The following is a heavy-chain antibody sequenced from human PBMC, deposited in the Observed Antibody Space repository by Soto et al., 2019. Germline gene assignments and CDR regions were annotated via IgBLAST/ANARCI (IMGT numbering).Heavy chain of an antibody. CDR1: RFVFIIYA. V-gene: IGHV3-23*01. D-gene: IGHD2-8*01. CDR2: ISGGGGGI. J-gene: IGHJ4*02. Sequence: GVLSLSCLGSRFVFIIYAMNWVRQAAGKGLEWVSGISGGGGGIYYADSVKGRFTISRDNSKSTLYLQMSSLRVEDTAVYYCAKDLMVAPGDYFDSWGQGTLVTVSS. CDR3: AKDLMVAPGDYFDS.